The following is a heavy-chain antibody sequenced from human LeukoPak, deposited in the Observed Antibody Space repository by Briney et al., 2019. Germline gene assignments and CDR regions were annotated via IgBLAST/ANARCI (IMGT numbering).Heavy chain of an antibody. CDR3: ARENVNGYHSFDF. CDR1: GFSIKIYE. CDR2: ISSRGTTM. V-gene: IGHV3-48*03. J-gene: IGHJ4*02. Sequence: PGGSLRLSCEASGFSIKIYEINWVRQAPGKALEWVSYISSRGTTMDYADSVKGRFTVSRDNAENSVYLQMNSVKAEDTAVYYCARENVNGYHSFDFWGQGTLVAVSS. D-gene: IGHD5-12*01.